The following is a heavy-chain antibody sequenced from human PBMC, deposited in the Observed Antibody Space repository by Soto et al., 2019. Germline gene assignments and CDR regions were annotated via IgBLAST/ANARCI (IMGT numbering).Heavy chain of an antibody. Sequence: SVKVSCKASGGTFSSYAISWVRQAPGQGLEWMGGIIPIFGTANYAQKFQGRVTITADKSTSTAYMELSSLRSEDTAVYYCARDQIYSNSTLQYYYYYGMDVWGQGTTVTV. CDR2: IIPIFGTA. J-gene: IGHJ6*02. D-gene: IGHD4-4*01. CDR1: GGTFSSYA. V-gene: IGHV1-69*06. CDR3: ARDQIYSNSTLQYYYYYGMDV.